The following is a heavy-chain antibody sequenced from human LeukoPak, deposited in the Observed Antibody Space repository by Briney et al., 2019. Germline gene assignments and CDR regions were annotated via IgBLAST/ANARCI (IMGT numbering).Heavy chain of an antibody. CDR1: GFSFGSSD. Sequence: GGSLRLSCAASGFSFGSSDIHWVRQAPDKGLEWVAFISYDGSDKYYADSVKGRFTVSRDNSKHTLYLQMNSLRAEDTAVYYCAKDRCWCFEYWGQGTVVTVSS. D-gene: IGHD2-8*02. V-gene: IGHV3-30*18. J-gene: IGHJ4*02. CDR3: AKDRCWCFEY. CDR2: ISYDGSDK.